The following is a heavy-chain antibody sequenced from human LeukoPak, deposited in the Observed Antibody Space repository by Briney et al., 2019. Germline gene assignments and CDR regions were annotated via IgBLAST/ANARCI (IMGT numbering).Heavy chain of an antibody. CDR2: ISGSGGGT. CDR3: AEDPNYYDSSGLTYYFDY. CDR1: GFTFSSYA. D-gene: IGHD3-22*01. V-gene: IGHV3-23*01. J-gene: IGHJ4*02. Sequence: GGSLRLSCAASGFTFSSYAMSWVRQAPGKGLEWVSAISGSGGGTYYADSVKGRFTISRDNSKNTLYLQMNSLRAEDTAVYYCAEDPNYYDSSGLTYYFDYWGQGTLVTVSS.